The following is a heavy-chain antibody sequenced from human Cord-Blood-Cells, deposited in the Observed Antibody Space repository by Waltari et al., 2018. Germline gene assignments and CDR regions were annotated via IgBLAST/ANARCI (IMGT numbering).Heavy chain of an antibody. Sequence: EVQLLASGGGLVPPGGSLRLSCSASGFTFSRHAMSWVRQAPGEGLEWVSAISGSGGSTYYADSVKGRFTISRDNSKNTLYLQMNSLRAEDTAVYYCARHGPGKWVDYWGQGTLVTVSS. CDR2: ISGSGGST. V-gene: IGHV3-23*01. CDR1: GFTFSRHA. D-gene: IGHD1-26*01. J-gene: IGHJ4*02. CDR3: ARHGPGKWVDY.